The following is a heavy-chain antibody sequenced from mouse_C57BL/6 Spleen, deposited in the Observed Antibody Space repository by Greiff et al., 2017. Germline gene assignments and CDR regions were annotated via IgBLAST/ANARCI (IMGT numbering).Heavy chain of an antibody. J-gene: IGHJ3*01. Sequence: QVQLQQSGPELVKPGASVKISCKASGYAFSSSWMNWVKQRPGKGLEWIGRIYPGDGDTNYNEKFKGKATLTADKSSSTASMQLSSLTSEDSAIYFCARGVESAQSTWVAYWGQGTLVTFSA. D-gene: IGHD3-2*02. CDR2: IYPGDGDT. CDR3: ARGVESAQSTWVAY. V-gene: IGHV1-82*01. CDR1: GYAFSSSW.